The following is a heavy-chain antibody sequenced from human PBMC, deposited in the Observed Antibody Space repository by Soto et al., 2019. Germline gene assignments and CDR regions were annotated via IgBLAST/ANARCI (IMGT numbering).Heavy chain of an antibody. CDR1: EFNFSQYV. CDR3: AREGVGPYDFWSGYYVH. Sequence: QVQLVEWGGSVVQPGRSLRLSCTASEFNFSQYVMHWVSQAPDKGLEWVAIISYDATNQYYADSVRGRFTISRDNSNNTVYLQLNRLSAEDTAVYCCAREGVGPYDFWSGYYVHWRQGTLVTVSS. D-gene: IGHD3-3*01. J-gene: IGHJ4*02. CDR2: ISYDATNQ. V-gene: IGHV3-30-3*01.